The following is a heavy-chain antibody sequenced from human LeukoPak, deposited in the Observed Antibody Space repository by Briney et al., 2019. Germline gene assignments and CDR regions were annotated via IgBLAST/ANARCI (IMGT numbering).Heavy chain of an antibody. CDR1: GYAFPSYF. J-gene: IGHJ4*02. D-gene: IGHD6-6*01. Sequence: ASVKVSCKASGYAFPSYFMHWVRQAPGQGLEWMGIINPTGGSTTYAQKFQGRVTMTRDTSTSAVYMELSSLRSDDTAVYYCARTAARRFDYWGQGTLVTVSS. V-gene: IGHV1-46*01. CDR3: ARTAARRFDY. CDR2: INPTGGST.